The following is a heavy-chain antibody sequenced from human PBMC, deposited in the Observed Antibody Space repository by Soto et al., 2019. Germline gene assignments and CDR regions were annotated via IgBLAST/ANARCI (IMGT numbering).Heavy chain of an antibody. Sequence: GGSLRLSCAASGFPFSTYWLSWVRQAPGKGLEWVANIKQDGSEKYYADSVKGRFTISRDNSKNTLYLQMNSLRAEDTAVYYCARMGATMGPWGQGTLVTVSS. CDR2: IKQDGSEK. CDR1: GFPFSTYW. V-gene: IGHV3-7*02. J-gene: IGHJ5*02. CDR3: ARMGATMGP. D-gene: IGHD1-26*01.